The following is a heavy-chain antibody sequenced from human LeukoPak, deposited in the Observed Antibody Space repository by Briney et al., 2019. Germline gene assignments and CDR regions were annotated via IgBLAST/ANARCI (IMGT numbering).Heavy chain of an antibody. CDR3: ASVGGFTYGIDC. D-gene: IGHD5-18*01. V-gene: IGHV3-21*01. Sequence: PGGSLRLSCAASGFTFNTYAMNWVRQAAGKGLEWVSSISSTSSSIYYADSVKGRFTISRDNVKNSLHLQMNSLRVEDTAVYYCASVGGFTYGIDCWGQGTLVTVSS. CDR2: ISSTSSSI. J-gene: IGHJ4*02. CDR1: GFTFNTYA.